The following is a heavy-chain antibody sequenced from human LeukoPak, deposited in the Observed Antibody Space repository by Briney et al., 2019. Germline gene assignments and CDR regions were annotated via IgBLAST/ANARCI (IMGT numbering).Heavy chain of an antibody. CDR2: IYKSGST. D-gene: IGHD3-10*01. J-gene: IGHJ5*02. CDR1: GGSFSSGSYY. CDR3: AREGLNMVRGVIPKEAWGWFDP. Sequence: SETLSLTCAVYGGSFSSGSYYWNWIRQPAGKGLEWIGRIYKSGSTNYNPSLKSRVTISVDTSKNQFSLKLSSVTAADTAVYYCAREGLNMVRGVIPKEAWGWFDPWGQGTLVTVSS. V-gene: IGHV4-61*02.